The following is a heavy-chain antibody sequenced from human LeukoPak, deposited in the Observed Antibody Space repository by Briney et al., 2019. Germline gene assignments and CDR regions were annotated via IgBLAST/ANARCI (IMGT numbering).Heavy chain of an antibody. Sequence: GGSLRLSCAASGFTFSNYVMSWVRQAPGKGLEWVSGISGSGGSINYADSVKGRFTISRDSSKNTLNLQMNSLRAEDTAVYYCARVSGYTEDYWGQGTLVTVSS. D-gene: IGHD6-13*01. CDR1: GFTFSNYV. V-gene: IGHV3-23*01. CDR2: ISGSGGSI. J-gene: IGHJ4*02. CDR3: ARVSGYTEDY.